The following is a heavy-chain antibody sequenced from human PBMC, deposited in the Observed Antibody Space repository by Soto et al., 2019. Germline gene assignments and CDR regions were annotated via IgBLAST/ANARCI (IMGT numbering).Heavy chain of an antibody. CDR3: TCITMVRGVIDPLDY. V-gene: IGHV3-23*01. D-gene: IGHD3-10*01. J-gene: IGHJ4*02. CDR1: GFTFSSYA. Sequence: GGSLRLSCAASGFTFSSYAMSWVRQAPGKGLEWVSAISGSGGSTYYADSVKGRFTISRDNSKNTLYLQMNSLRAEDTAVYYCTCITMVRGVIDPLDYWGQGTLVTVSS. CDR2: ISGSGGST.